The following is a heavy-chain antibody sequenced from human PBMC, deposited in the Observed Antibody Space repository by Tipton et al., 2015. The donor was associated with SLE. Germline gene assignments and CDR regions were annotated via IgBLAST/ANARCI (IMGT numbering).Heavy chain of an antibody. J-gene: IGHJ3*02. CDR3: SRDTGTDGFDAFDI. CDR1: GLSISSGYY. CDR2: IYHTGST. D-gene: IGHD5-24*01. V-gene: IGHV4-38-2*02. Sequence: TLSLTCTVSGLSISSGYYWGWIRQPPGKGLEWIGNIYHTGSTYYNPSLKSRVTISVDKSKNQFSLKLSSVTAADTAMYFCSRDTGTDGFDAFDIWGQGTMVTVSS.